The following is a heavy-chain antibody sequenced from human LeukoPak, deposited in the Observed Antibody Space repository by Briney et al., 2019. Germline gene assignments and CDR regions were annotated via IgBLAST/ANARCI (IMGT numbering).Heavy chain of an antibody. D-gene: IGHD6-13*01. CDR1: GFAFSSYA. CDR3: ATDLGSSRPNF. J-gene: IGHJ4*02. CDR2: TSGSGGNP. V-gene: IGHV3-23*01. Sequence: GGSLRLSCAASGFAFSSYAMSWVRQAPGKGLEWVSVTSGSGGNPYYADSVRGRFTISRDNAKNSLYLQMNSLTAEDTAVYYCATDLGSSRPNFWGQGILVTVSS.